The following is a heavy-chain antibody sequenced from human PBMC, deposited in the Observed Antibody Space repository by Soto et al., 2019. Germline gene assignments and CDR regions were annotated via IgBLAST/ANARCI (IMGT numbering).Heavy chain of an antibody. D-gene: IGHD6-19*01. CDR3: ARGNWGSSGWYYFDY. CDR2: IYYSGGT. CDR1: GGSISGYY. V-gene: IGHV4-59*01. J-gene: IGHJ4*02. Sequence: SETLSLTCTVSGGSISGYYWSWIRQPPGKGLEWIGYIYYSGGTNYNPSLKSRVTISEDTSKNQFSLKLSSVTAADTAVYYCARGNWGSSGWYYFDYWGQGTLVTVSS.